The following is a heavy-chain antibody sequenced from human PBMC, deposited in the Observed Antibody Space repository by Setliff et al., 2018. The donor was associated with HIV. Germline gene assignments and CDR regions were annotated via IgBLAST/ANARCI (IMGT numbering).Heavy chain of an antibody. CDR1: GGSTSSGSYY. Sequence: LSLTCSVSGGSTSSGSYYWSWIRQPAGKGLEWIGRIYTSGSTNYNPSLKSRVTMSVDTSKNQSSLKLSSVTAADTAIYYSARRIYGNNPYFDYWSQGTLVTVSS. CDR2: IYTSGST. CDR3: ARRIYGNNPYFDY. D-gene: IGHD4-17*01. J-gene: IGHJ4*02. V-gene: IGHV4-61*02.